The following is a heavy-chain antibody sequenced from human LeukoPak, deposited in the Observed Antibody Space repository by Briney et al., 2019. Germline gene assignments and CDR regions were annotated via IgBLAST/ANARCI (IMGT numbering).Heavy chain of an antibody. Sequence: GGSLRLSCAASGFTFSSYGMHWLRQAPGEGLEWVAVISYDGSNKYYADSVKGRFTISRDNSKNTLYLQMNSLRAEDTAVYYCAKAPLYSGSYSNWFDPWGQGTLVTVSS. CDR3: AKAPLYSGSYSNWFDP. CDR2: ISYDGSNK. D-gene: IGHD1-26*01. J-gene: IGHJ5*02. CDR1: GFTFSSYG. V-gene: IGHV3-30*18.